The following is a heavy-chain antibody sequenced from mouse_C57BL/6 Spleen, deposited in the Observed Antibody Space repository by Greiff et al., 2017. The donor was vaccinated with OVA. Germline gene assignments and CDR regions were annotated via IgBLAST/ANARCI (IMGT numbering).Heavy chain of an antibody. D-gene: IGHD2-4*01. V-gene: IGHV14-4*01. Sequence: EVQLQQSGAELVRPGASVKLSCTASGFNIKDDYMHWVKQRPEQGLEWIGWIDPENGDTEYASKFQGKATITADTSSNTAYLQLSSLTSEDTAVYYCTMNYDSPRHFDYWGQGTTLTVSS. CDR1: GFNIKDDY. CDR2: IDPENGDT. CDR3: TMNYDSPRHFDY. J-gene: IGHJ2*01.